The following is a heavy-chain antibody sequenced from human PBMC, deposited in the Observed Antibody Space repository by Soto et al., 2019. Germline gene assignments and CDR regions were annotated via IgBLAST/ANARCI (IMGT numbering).Heavy chain of an antibody. CDR1: GYTFTAYY. V-gene: IGHV1-3*01. D-gene: IGHD6-13*01. J-gene: IGHJ5*02. CDR3: ARIAAAGAEWFDP. CDR2: INAGNGNT. Sequence: ASVKVSCKASGYTFTAYYMHWVRQAPGQGLEWMGWINAGNGNTKYSQKFQGRVTITRDTSASTAYMELSSLRSEDTAVYYCARIAAAGAEWFDPWGQGTLVTVSS.